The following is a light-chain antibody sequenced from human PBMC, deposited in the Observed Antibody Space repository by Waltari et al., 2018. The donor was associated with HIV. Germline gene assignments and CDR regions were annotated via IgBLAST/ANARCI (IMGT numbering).Light chain of an antibody. J-gene: IGLJ2*01. CDR3: SSYTNSDILL. V-gene: IGLV2-14*01. CDR2: GVN. Sequence: QSALTQPASVSGSPGQSITISCTGANTDIGLYNLVSWYRQHPDKAPELEIYGVNTRPSVVSDRFSGSKSGNTASLTISSLQAEDEADYYCSSYTNSDILLFGGGTKLTVL. CDR1: NTDIGLYNL.